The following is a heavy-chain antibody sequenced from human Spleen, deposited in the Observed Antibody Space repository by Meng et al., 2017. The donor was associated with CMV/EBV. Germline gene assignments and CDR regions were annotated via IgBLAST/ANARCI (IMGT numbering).Heavy chain of an antibody. CDR2: RYFSGST. CDR1: GGSVTSDDYY. D-gene: IGHD2-2*01. J-gene: IGHJ5*02. CDR3: ARGPPYCSTTSCYESLPWFDP. Sequence: SETLSLTCSVSGGSVTSDDYYWSWIRQPPGKGLEWSGYRYFSGSTNYNPSLKSRVTISLDRSKNQFSLRLTSVTAADTAVYYCARGPPYCSTTSCYESLPWFDPWGQGTLVTVSS. V-gene: IGHV4-61*08.